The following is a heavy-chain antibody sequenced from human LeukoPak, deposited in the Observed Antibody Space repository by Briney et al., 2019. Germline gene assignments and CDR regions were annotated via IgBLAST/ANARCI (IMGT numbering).Heavy chain of an antibody. J-gene: IGHJ4*02. D-gene: IGHD3-16*01. CDR3: ARDWAGLIDY. Sequence: SQTLSLTCTVSGGSISSGGYYWSWIRQHPGKGLEWIGYIYYSGSTYYNPSLKSRVTISVDTSKNQFSLKLSSVTAADTAVYYCARDWAGLIDYWGQGTLVTVSS. CDR2: IYYSGST. V-gene: IGHV4-31*03. CDR1: GGSISSGGYY.